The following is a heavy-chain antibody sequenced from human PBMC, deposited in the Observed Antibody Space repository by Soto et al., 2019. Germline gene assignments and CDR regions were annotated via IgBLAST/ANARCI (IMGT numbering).Heavy chain of an antibody. J-gene: IGHJ6*02. V-gene: IGHV4-59*01. Sequence: PSETLSLSCTVSGVSISSYYWSWIRQPPGKGLEWIGYIYYSGSTNYNPSLKSRVTISVDTSKNQFSLKLSSVTAADTAVYYCARGGSSSSYYYYYGMDVWGRGTTVTVSS. CDR2: IYYSGST. CDR3: ARGGSSSSYYYYYGMDV. CDR1: GVSISSYY. D-gene: IGHD6-6*01.